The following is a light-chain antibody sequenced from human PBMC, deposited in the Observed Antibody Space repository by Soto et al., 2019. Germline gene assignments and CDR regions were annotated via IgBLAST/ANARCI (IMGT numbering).Light chain of an antibody. CDR1: QSVSSN. J-gene: IGKJ1*01. Sequence: EIVLTQSPGTLSLSPGERATLSCRASQSVSSNLAWYQQKPGQAPRLLIYDASTRATGIPARFSGSGSGTEFTLTISSLQSEDSAVYYCQQYNNWPPWTFGQGTKVDIK. CDR3: QQYNNWPPWT. V-gene: IGKV3-15*01. CDR2: DAS.